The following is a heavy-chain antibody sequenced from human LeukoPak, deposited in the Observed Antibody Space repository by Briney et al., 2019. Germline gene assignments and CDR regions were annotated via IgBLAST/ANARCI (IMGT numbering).Heavy chain of an antibody. Sequence: GGSLRLSCAASGFTVSSNYMSWVRQAPGKGLEWVGRIKSKTDGGTTDYAAPVKGRFTISRDDSKNTLYLQMNSLKTEDTAVYYCTTLYVVGVDYWGQGTLVTVSS. V-gene: IGHV3-15*01. D-gene: IGHD1-26*01. J-gene: IGHJ4*02. CDR2: IKSKTDGGTT. CDR3: TTLYVVGVDY. CDR1: GFTVSSNY.